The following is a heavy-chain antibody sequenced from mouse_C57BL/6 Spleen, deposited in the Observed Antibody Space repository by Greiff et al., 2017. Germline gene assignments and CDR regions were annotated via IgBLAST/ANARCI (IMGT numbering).Heavy chain of an antibody. CDR3: ARSSSYSPFAY. V-gene: IGHV5-17*01. CDR2: ISSGSSTI. CDR1: GFTFSDYG. J-gene: IGHJ3*01. Sequence: DVMLVESGGGLVKPGGSLKLSCAASGFTFSDYGMHWVRQAPEKGLEWVAYISSGSSTIYYADTVKGRFTISRDNAKNTLFLQMTSLRSEDTAMYYCARSSSYSPFAYWGQGTLVTVSA. D-gene: IGHD2-10*01.